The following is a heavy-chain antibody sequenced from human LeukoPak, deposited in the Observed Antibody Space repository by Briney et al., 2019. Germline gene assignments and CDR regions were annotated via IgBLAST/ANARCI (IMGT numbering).Heavy chain of an antibody. V-gene: IGHV3-73*01. D-gene: IGHD3-9*01. CDR3: TRAYYDILTGDYYYYGMDV. Sequence: GGSLRLSCAASGFTFSTYSMNWVRQASGKGLEWVGRIRSKANSYATAYAASVKGRFTISRDDSKNTAYLQMNSLKTEDTAVYYCTRAYYDILTGDYYYYGMDVWGQGTTVTVSS. CDR1: GFTFSTYS. J-gene: IGHJ6*02. CDR2: IRSKANSYAT.